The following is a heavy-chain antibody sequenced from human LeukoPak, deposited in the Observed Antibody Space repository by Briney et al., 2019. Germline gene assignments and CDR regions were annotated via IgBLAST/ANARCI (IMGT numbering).Heavy chain of an antibody. CDR3: ARQGYCTSPSCYARGDDAFDI. CDR2: ISAYSGNT. Sequence: GASVKASCKASGYTFTNYGISWMRQAPGQGLECTAWISAYSGNTNYAQNFQGRLTMTTDTSTNTAYMELRSLRSDDTAVYYCARQGYCTSPSCYARGDDAFDIWGQGTMVTVSS. J-gene: IGHJ3*02. CDR1: GYTFTNYG. V-gene: IGHV1-18*01. D-gene: IGHD2-2*01.